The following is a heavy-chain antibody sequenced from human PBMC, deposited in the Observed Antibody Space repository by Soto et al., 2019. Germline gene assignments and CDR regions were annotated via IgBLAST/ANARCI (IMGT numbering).Heavy chain of an antibody. CDR1: GFSFSSYG. Sequence: PGGSLRLSCAASGFSFSSYGVHWVRQAPGKGLEWVAVISYDGSNKYYADSVKGRFTIPRDNSKNTLYLQMNSLRAEDTAVYYCAKDLIEYYYDSSGYYPTGLYYYYGMDVWGQGTTVTVSS. CDR3: AKDLIEYYYDSSGYYPTGLYYYYGMDV. V-gene: IGHV3-30*18. D-gene: IGHD3-22*01. J-gene: IGHJ6*02. CDR2: ISYDGSNK.